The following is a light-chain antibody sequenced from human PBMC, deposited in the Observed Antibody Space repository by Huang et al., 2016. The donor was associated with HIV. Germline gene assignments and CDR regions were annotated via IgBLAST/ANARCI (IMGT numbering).Light chain of an antibody. CDR3: QHYRVWPPVYT. CDR2: AAT. J-gene: IGKJ2*01. CDR1: QTVSSI. Sequence: EIVMTQSPATLYVSPGERATLSCRASQTVSSILAWYQQKPGQAPRLLIYAATTRATDIPARFSGSGSGTEFTLTISSLQSEDFAVYYCQHYRVWPPVYTFGQGTKLEIK. V-gene: IGKV3-15*01.